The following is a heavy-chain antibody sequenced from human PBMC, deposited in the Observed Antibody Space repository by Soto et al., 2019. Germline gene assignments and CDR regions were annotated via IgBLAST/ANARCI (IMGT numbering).Heavy chain of an antibody. J-gene: IGHJ3*02. CDR2: INRDGSKK. CDR3: ARDVSPGSSSLYLDAFDI. CDR1: GFTLSAYW. D-gene: IGHD6-13*01. Sequence: EVQLEESGGDLVQPGGSPRLSCAASGFTLSAYWMTWVRQAPGKGLEWVANINRDGSKKSYLDSVRGRFTISIDNVGNSLYLQMDSLRADDTALYYCARDVSPGSSSLYLDAFDIWGQGTMVPVSS. V-gene: IGHV3-7*05.